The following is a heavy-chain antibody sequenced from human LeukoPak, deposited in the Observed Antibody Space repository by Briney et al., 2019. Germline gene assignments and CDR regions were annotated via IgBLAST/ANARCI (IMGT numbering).Heavy chain of an antibody. J-gene: IGHJ5*02. CDR3: AKVTPSFAHNWFDP. Sequence: SETLSLTCTVSGGSISSYYWSWIRQSPGKGLEWIGDVYHSGRTNYHRTLTSRVTISVDTSKNQFSLRLTSVTAADTAVYYCAKVTPSFAHNWFDPWGQGTLVTVSS. V-gene: IGHV4-59*12. CDR2: VYHSGRT. CDR1: GGSISSYY.